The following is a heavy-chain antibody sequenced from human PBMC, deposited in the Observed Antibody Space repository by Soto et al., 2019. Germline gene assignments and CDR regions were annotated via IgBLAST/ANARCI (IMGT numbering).Heavy chain of an antibody. Sequence: GGSLRLSCAASGFTYSSYSMNWVCQAPGKRLEWVSSTRSSSSYRCYEDSVKGRFTISRDNAKNAVYLQMNSLRAEDTAVYYCARDKGSGSYYIQTLYYYYYYGMDVWGQGTTVTVSS. V-gene: IGHV3-21*01. J-gene: IGHJ6*02. D-gene: IGHD3-10*01. CDR3: ARDKGSGSYYIQTLYYYYYYGMDV. CDR2: TRSSSSYR. CDR1: GFTYSSYS.